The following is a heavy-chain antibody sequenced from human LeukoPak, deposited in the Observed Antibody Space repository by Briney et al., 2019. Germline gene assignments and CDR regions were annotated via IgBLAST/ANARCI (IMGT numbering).Heavy chain of an antibody. CDR2: LSGSSSYI. D-gene: IGHD1-26*01. V-gene: IGHV3-21*01. J-gene: IGHJ4*02. Sequence: GGSLRLSCAASGFTFSTSTMSWVRQAPGKGLEWVSSLSGSSSYIYYADSVKGRFTISRDNAKKSLYLQMDSLRAEDAAIYFCVTEWALAQNWVQGTLVTVSS. CDR3: VTEWALAQN. CDR1: GFTFSTST.